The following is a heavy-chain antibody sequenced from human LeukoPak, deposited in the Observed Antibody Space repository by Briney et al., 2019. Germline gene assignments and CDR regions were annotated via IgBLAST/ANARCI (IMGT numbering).Heavy chain of an antibody. D-gene: IGHD4-17*01. J-gene: IGHJ3*02. CDR3: ARDSSTVTTTDRSLDAFDI. CDR1: GGSISSGGYY. CDR2: IYHSGST. V-gene: IGHV4-30-2*01. Sequence: SETLSLTCTVSGGSISSGGYYWSWIRQPPGKGLEWIGYIYHSGSTYYNPSLKSRVTISVDRSKNQFSLKLSSVTAADTAVYYCARDSSTVTTTDRSLDAFDIWGQGTMVTVSS.